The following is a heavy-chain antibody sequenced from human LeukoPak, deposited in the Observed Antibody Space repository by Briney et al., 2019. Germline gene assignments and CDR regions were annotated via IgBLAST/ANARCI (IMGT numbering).Heavy chain of an antibody. Sequence: GGSLRLSYAASGFTFSSYWMHWVRQVPGKGLVWVARINPGGSSITYADSVKGRFTISRDNAKNTLYLQMDSLRAEDTGVYYCARSNQADDYWGRGTLVTVSS. D-gene: IGHD1-14*01. CDR3: ARSNQADDY. CDR2: INPGGSSI. CDR1: GFTFSSYW. J-gene: IGHJ4*02. V-gene: IGHV3-74*01.